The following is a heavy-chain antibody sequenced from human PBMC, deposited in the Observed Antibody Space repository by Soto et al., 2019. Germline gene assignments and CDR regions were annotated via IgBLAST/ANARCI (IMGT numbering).Heavy chain of an antibody. D-gene: IGHD3-22*01. CDR2: IYSGGST. J-gene: IGHJ4*02. Sequence: PVGSLRLSCAASGFTVSTNYMSWVRQAPGKGLEWVSLIYSGGSTYYADSVKGRFTISSDNSKNTLYLQMNSLRAEDTAVYYCARRSSGYPYYFDYWGQGTLVTVSS. CDR3: ARRSSGYPYYFDY. CDR1: GFTVSTNY. V-gene: IGHV3-53*01.